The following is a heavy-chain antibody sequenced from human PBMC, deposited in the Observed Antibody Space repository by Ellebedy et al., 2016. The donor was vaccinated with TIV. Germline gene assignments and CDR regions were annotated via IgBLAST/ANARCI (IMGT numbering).Heavy chain of an antibody. J-gene: IGHJ4*02. CDR1: GGSISNSDYY. V-gene: IGHV4-39*01. D-gene: IGHD2-21*02. CDR2: IYYSGSA. CDR3: ARTDPWQPIDD. Sequence: MPSETLSLTCTVSGGSISNSDYYWNWIRQPPGKGLEWIGSIYYSGSAYYNPSLKSRVTLSADTSKNQFSLNLSTVTAADTAVYYCARTDPWQPIDDWGQGILVSVSS.